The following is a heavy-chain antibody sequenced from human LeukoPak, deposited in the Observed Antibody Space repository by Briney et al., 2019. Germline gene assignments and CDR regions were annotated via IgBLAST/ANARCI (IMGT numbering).Heavy chain of an antibody. D-gene: IGHD6-13*01. J-gene: IGHJ5*02. V-gene: IGHV4-34*01. CDR2: INHSGST. Sequence: PSETLSLTCAVYGGSFSGYYWSWIRQPPGKGLEWIGEINHSGSTNYNPSLKSRVTISVVTSKNQFSLKLSSVTAADTAVYYCARSRGNWFDPWGQGTLVTVSS. CDR3: ARSRGNWFDP. CDR1: GGSFSGYY.